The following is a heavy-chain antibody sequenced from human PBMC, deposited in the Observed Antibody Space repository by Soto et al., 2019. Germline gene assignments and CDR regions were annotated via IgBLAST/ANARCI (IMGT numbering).Heavy chain of an antibody. CDR1: GFTFSSYA. D-gene: IGHD6-13*01. J-gene: IGHJ5*02. CDR2: ISYDGSNK. Sequence: QVQLVESGGGVVQPGRSLRLSCAASGFTFSSYAKHWVRQAPGKGLEWVAVISYDGSNKYYADSVKGRFTISRDNSKNTLYLQMNSLRAEDTAVYYCARDQIPGTCEYSSSWCNWCDPWGQGTLVTVSS. CDR3: ARDQIPGTCEYSSSWCNWCDP. V-gene: IGHV3-30-3*01.